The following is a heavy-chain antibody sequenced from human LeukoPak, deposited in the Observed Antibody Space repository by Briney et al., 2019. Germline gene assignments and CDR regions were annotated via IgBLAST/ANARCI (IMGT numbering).Heavy chain of an antibody. Sequence: PGGPLRLSCAASGFTFSSYAMHWVRQAPGKGLEWVAVISYDGSNKYYADSVKGRFTISRDNSKNTLYLQMNSLRAEDTAVYYCVTGMYCSSTSCLYYYYYGMDVWGQGTTVTVSS. CDR1: GFTFSSYA. V-gene: IGHV3-30-3*01. J-gene: IGHJ6*02. CDR2: ISYDGSNK. D-gene: IGHD2-2*01. CDR3: VTGMYCSSTSCLYYYYYGMDV.